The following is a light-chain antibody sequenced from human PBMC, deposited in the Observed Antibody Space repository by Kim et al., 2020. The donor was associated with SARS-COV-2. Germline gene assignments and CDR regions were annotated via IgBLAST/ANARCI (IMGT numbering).Light chain of an antibody. CDR1: SSDIGSRNY. CDR3: SSFTSSISYV. Sequence: QSALTQPASVSGSPGQSIIISCTGSSSDIGSRNYVSWYQQYPGKAPNLMIYEVSRRPSGVSNRFSGSKSGNTASLTISGLQAEDEADYYCSSFTSSISYVFGTGTKVTVL. V-gene: IGLV2-14*01. J-gene: IGLJ1*01. CDR2: EVS.